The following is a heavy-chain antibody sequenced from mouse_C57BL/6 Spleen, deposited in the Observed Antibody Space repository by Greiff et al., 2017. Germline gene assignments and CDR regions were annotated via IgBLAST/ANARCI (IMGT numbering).Heavy chain of an antibody. CDR2: IYPNSGGT. J-gene: IGHJ2*01. CDR1: GYTFTSYW. Sequence: QVQLQQPGAELVKPGASVKLSCKASGYTFTSYWMHWVTQRPGRGLEWIGWIYPNSGGTKYNEKFKSKATLPVDTPSSPAYMPLSSLTSEDSAVYYCAGGLLHCDYWGQGTTLTVAS. V-gene: IGHV1-72*01. D-gene: IGHD2-10*01. CDR3: AGGLLHCDY.